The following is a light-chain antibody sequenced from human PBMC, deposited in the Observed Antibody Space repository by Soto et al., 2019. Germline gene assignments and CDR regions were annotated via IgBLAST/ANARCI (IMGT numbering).Light chain of an antibody. CDR2: SNN. Sequence: QSALTQPPSASGTPGQRVTISCSGSNSNIGSNTVNWFQQLPGTAPKLLIYSNNQRPSGIPDRFSGSKPGTSASLAISGLQSEDEAAYYCAAWDDSLNAYVFGTGTKLTVL. V-gene: IGLV1-44*01. J-gene: IGLJ1*01. CDR3: AAWDDSLNAYV. CDR1: NSNIGSNT.